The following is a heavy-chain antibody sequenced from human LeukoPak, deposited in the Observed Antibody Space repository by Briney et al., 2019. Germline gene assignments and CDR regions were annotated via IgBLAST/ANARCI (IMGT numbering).Heavy chain of an antibody. D-gene: IGHD2-2*01. CDR2: FDPEDGET. J-gene: IGHJ4*02. CDR3: ATDPKTYCSSTSCYASDY. V-gene: IGHV1-24*01. CDR1: GYTLTELS. Sequence: ASVKASCKVSGYTLTELSMHWVRQAPGKGLEWMGGFDPEDGETIYAQKFQGRVTMTEDTSTDTAYMELSSLRSEDTAVYYCATDPKTYCSSTSCYASDYWGQGTLVTVSS.